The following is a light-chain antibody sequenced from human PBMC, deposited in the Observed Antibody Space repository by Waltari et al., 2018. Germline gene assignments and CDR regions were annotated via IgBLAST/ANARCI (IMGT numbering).Light chain of an antibody. V-gene: IGKV4-1*01. CDR2: WAS. J-gene: IGKJ3*01. CDR1: QRVLYSSNNKNY. CDR3: QQYYSTPPT. Sequence: DIVMTQSPDSLAVSLGERATINCKSSQRVLYSSNNKNYLAGDQQKPGQPPKLLIYWASTRESGVPDRFSGSGSGTYFTLTISSLQAEDVAVYYCQQYYSTPPTFGPGTKVDI.